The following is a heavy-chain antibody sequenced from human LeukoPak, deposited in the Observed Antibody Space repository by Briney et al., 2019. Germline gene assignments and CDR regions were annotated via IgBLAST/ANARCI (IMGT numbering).Heavy chain of an antibody. CDR2: MRYDGTHK. J-gene: IGHJ4*02. Sequence: GGSLRLSCSASGFPFMSYGMHWVRQAPGKGLEWVAFMRYDGTHKYYADSVKGRFTISRDNSKNTLYLQMNSLRDADTAVYYCAKEGYSPGGGAYDYWGQGTLVTVSS. CDR1: GFPFMSYG. D-gene: IGHD4-17*01. V-gene: IGHV3-30*02. CDR3: AKEGYSPGGGAYDY.